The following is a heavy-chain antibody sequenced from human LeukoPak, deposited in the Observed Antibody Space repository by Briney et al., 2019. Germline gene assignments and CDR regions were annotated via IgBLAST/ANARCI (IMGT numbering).Heavy chain of an antibody. CDR2: IYYSGST. J-gene: IGHJ3*02. V-gene: IGHV4-39*01. D-gene: IGHD6-13*01. CDR3: AGEGYSSSWYAFDI. Sequence: PSETLSLTRTVSGGSISSSSYYWGWIRQPPGKGLEWIGSIYYSGSTYYNPSLKSRVTISVDTSKNQFSLKLSSVTAADTAVYYCAGEGYSSSWYAFDIWGQGTMVTVSS. CDR1: GGSISSSSYY.